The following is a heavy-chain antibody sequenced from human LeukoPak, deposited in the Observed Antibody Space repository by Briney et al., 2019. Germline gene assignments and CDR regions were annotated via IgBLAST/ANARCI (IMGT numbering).Heavy chain of an antibody. V-gene: IGHV4-4*07. CDR3: ARVRDGYNSVDY. CDR2: IYISGNT. J-gene: IGHJ4*02. Sequence: SETLSLTCIVSGDSIDSYYWSWIRQPAGKGLEWIGRIYISGNTDYNPSLKSRVTMSVDTSKNQFSLKLSSVTAADTAVYYCARVRDGYNSVDYWGQGTLVTVSS. D-gene: IGHD5-24*01. CDR1: GDSIDSYY.